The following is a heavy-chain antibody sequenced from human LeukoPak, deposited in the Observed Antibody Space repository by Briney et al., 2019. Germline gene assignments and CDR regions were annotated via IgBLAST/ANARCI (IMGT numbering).Heavy chain of an antibody. D-gene: IGHD2-2*01. CDR3: ARDAGYGGLVVVPAAMGY. CDR2: INPNSGGT. Sequence: GASVKVSCKASGYTFTGYYMHWVRQAPGQGLEWMGWINPNSGGTNYAQKFQGRVTMTRDTSISTAYMELSRLRSDDTALYYCARDAGYGGLVVVPAAMGYWGQGTLVTVSS. V-gene: IGHV1-2*02. J-gene: IGHJ4*02. CDR1: GYTFTGYY.